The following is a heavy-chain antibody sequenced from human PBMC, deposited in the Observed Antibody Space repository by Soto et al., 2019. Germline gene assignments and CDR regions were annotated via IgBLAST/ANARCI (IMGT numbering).Heavy chain of an antibody. Sequence: LRLSCTASGFTFGDYAMSWVRQAPGKGLEWVGFIRSKAYGGTTEYAASVKGRFTISRDDSKSIAYLQMNSLKTEDTAVYYCTRLKPYYYDSSGYDSGYFDYWGQGTLVTVSS. D-gene: IGHD3-22*01. V-gene: IGHV3-49*04. CDR1: GFTFGDYA. J-gene: IGHJ4*02. CDR3: TRLKPYYYDSSGYDSGYFDY. CDR2: IRSKAYGGTT.